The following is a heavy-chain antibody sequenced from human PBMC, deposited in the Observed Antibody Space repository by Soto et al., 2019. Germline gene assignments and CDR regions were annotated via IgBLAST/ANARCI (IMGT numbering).Heavy chain of an antibody. J-gene: IGHJ4*02. D-gene: IGHD2-15*01. CDR2: TYYRSKWYN. Sequence: SQTLSLTCVISGDSVSGYSAGWSWIRQSPSRGLEWLGRTYYRSKWYNDYGASVRSRISINPDTTKNQFSLHLNSVTAADTAVYYCARAAPRYYSGGSCYSGRDYWSQGTLVTVSS. CDR3: ARAAPRYYSGGSCYSGRDY. V-gene: IGHV6-1*01. CDR1: GDSVSGYSAG.